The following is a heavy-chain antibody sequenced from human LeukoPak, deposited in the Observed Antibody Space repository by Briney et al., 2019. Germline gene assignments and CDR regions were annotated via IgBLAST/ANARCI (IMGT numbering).Heavy chain of an antibody. CDR3: ASRYYGSGSYEYYYGMDV. Sequence: ASVKVSCKASGGTFSSYAISWVRQAPGQGLEWMGGIIPIFGTANYAQKFQGRVTITADESTSTAYMELSSLRSEDTAVYYCASRYYGSGSYEYYYGMDVWGQGITVTVSS. J-gene: IGHJ6*02. D-gene: IGHD3-10*01. CDR1: GGTFSSYA. CDR2: IIPIFGTA. V-gene: IGHV1-69*13.